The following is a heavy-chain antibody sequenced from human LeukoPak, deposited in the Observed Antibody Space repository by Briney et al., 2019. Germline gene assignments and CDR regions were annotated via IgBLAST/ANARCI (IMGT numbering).Heavy chain of an antibody. D-gene: IGHD2-2*02. Sequence: PSETLSLTCTVSGGSISSYYWSWIRQPAGKGLEWIGRIYTSGSTNYNPSLKSRVTMSVDTSKNQFSLKLSSVTAADTAVYYCARLFVGYCSSTSCYKRGYMDVWGKGTTVTVSS. J-gene: IGHJ6*03. CDR1: GGSISSYY. CDR3: ARLFVGYCSSTSCYKRGYMDV. V-gene: IGHV4-4*07. CDR2: IYTSGST.